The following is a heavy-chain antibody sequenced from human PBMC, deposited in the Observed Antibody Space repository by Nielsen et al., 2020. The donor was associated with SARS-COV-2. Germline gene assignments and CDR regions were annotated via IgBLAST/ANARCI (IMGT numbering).Heavy chain of an antibody. D-gene: IGHD1-14*01. Sequence: GSLRLSCAASGFTFDDYGMSWIRQAPGKGLEWVSYISSSSSYTNYADSVKGRFTISRDNAKNSLYLQMNSLRAEDTAVYYCARGGTTGYFDLWGRGTLVTVSS. CDR3: ARGGTTGYFDL. V-gene: IGHV3-11*05. CDR2: ISSSSSYT. CDR1: GFTFDDYG. J-gene: IGHJ2*01.